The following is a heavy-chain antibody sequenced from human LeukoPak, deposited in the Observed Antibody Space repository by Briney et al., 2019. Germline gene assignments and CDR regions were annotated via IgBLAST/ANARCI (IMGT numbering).Heavy chain of an antibody. Sequence: PGGSLRLSCAASGFIFSSYWMHWVRQAPGKGLVWVSRINSDGSSTSYADSVKGRFTIPRDNAKSTLYLQMNSLRAEDTAVYYCARPTYSSSWYSWGQGTLVTVSS. V-gene: IGHV3-74*01. CDR2: INSDGSST. CDR3: ARPTYSSSWYS. J-gene: IGHJ4*02. D-gene: IGHD6-13*01. CDR1: GFIFSSYW.